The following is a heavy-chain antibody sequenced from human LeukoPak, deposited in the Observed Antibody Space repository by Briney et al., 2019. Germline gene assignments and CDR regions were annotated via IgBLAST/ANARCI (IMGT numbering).Heavy chain of an antibody. Sequence: SETLSLTCTVSGGSISSGSYYWSWIRQPAGKGLEWIGRIYTSGSTNYNPSLKSRVTISVDTSKNQFSLKLSSVTAADTAVYSCARGDVEYSSTPDYWGQGTLVTVSS. CDR2: IYTSGST. V-gene: IGHV4-61*02. J-gene: IGHJ4*02. D-gene: IGHD6-6*01. CDR1: GGSISSGSYY. CDR3: ARGDVEYSSTPDY.